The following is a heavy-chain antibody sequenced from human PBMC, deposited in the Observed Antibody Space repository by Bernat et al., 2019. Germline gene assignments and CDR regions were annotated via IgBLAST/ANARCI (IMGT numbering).Heavy chain of an antibody. V-gene: IGHV3-23*01. J-gene: IGHJ3*02. CDR2: MSVSDGST. CDR3: AKNLFGGLLAAFDI. CDR1: GFTFSNYA. Sequence: EVQLLESGGGLVQPGGSLRLSCAASGFTFSNYAVTWVRQAPGKGLEWVSGMSVSDGSTYYADSVKGRFTISRDNSKSTLFLHMNSLRAEDTAIYYCAKNLFGGLLAAFDIWGHGTMVTVSS. D-gene: IGHD2-15*01.